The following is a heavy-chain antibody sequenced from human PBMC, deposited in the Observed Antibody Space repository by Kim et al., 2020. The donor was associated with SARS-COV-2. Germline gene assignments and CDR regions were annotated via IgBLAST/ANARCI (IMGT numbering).Heavy chain of an antibody. D-gene: IGHD5-12*01. CDR2: IWYDGSNK. CDR3: ARDIRIGYGWDSVGYGMDF. V-gene: IGHV3-33*01. CDR1: GFTFSSYG. Sequence: GGSLRLSCAASGFTFSSYGMHWVRQAPGKGLEWVAVIWYDGSNKYYADSVKGRFTISRDNSKNTLYLQMNSLRAEDTAVYYCARDIRIGYGWDSVGYGMDFWGQGTAVTVSS. J-gene: IGHJ6*01.